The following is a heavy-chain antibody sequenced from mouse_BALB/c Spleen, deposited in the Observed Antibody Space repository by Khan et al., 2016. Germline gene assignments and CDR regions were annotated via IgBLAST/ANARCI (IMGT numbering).Heavy chain of an antibody. CDR1: GYSITSDYA. J-gene: IGHJ2*01. CDR3: ATAGNYFVY. D-gene: IGHD1-1*01. CDR2: ITYSGYT. V-gene: IGHV3-2*02. Sequence: EVQLQESGPGLVKPSHSLSLTCTVTGYSITSDYAWNWIRQFPGNKLEWMGYITYSGYTSYNPSLKSRTPITRAPSKNQFFLQLNSVTTYDTASYSCATAGNYFVYWGQGTTLTVSS.